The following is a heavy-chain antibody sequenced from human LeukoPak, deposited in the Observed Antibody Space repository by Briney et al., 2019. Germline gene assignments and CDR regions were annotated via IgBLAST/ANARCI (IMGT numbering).Heavy chain of an antibody. CDR2: ISSSSSYI. V-gene: IGHV3-21*01. CDR1: GFTFSSYS. J-gene: IGHJ6*03. CDR3: ARFLGGSSSSGGWGYYYYYMDV. Sequence: PGGSLRLSCAASGFTFSSYSMNWVRQAPGKGLEWVSSISSSSSYIYYADSVKGRFTISRGNAKNSLYLQMNSLRAEDTAVYYCARFLGGSSSSGGWGYYYYYMDVWGKGTTVTVSS. D-gene: IGHD6-6*01.